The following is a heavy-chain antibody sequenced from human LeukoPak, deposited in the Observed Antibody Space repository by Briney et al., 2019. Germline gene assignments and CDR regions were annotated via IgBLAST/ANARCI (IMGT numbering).Heavy chain of an antibody. CDR3: AREVGATGLYYYYYYMDV. J-gene: IGHJ6*03. CDR1: GYSISSGYY. V-gene: IGHV4-38-2*02. Sequence: PSETLSLTCAVSGYSISSGYYWDWIRQPPGKGLEWIGRIYCSGSTYYNPSLNSRVTISVDTSRNQFSLKLTSVTAADTAVYYCAREVGATGLYYYYYYMDVWGKGTTVTVSS. CDR2: IYCSGST. D-gene: IGHD1-26*01.